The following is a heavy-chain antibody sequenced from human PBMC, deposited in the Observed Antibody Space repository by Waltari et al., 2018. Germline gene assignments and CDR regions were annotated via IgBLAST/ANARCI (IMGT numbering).Heavy chain of an antibody. CDR3: ATLFGRRGFDY. J-gene: IGHJ4*02. D-gene: IGHD3-3*01. Sequence: VQLVESGGGLIQAGGTLRVSCGASGLPVGANVMSWVHQSPGKGLAWVALIYSGGSTSYAHSVKGRFTISRDNSKNTLYLQMNSLRAEDTAVYYCATLFGRRGFDYWGQGTLVTVSS. CDR2: IYSGGST. V-gene: IGHV3-53*01. CDR1: GLPVGANV.